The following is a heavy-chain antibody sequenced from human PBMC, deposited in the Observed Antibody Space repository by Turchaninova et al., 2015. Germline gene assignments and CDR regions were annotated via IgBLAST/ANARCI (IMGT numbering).Heavy chain of an antibody. CDR1: GGSISKYY. CDR3: ARDGDTYGYGYFDS. CDR2: IHHRGST. J-gene: IGHJ4*02. V-gene: IGHV4-59*01. D-gene: IGHD5-18*01. Sequence: QVQLQESGPGLVKPPVTRSLPRTVSGGSISKYYLSWIRQPPGKGLEWIAYIHHRGSTNYNPSLKSRVTMSLDTSKNQFSLKLTSVTAADTAVYYCARDGDTYGYGYFDSWGLGTLVTVSS.